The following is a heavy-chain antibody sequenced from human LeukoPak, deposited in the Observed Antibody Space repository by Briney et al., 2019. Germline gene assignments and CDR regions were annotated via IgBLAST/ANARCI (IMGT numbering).Heavy chain of an antibody. Sequence: GGSLRLSCAASGFTFSSYSMNGVRQAPGKGLEWVSLISGSGNSTYYADSVKGRFTISRDNSKNTLYLQMNSLRAEDTAVYYCAKVLVLVSANRYYFDYWGQGTLVTVSS. J-gene: IGHJ4*02. D-gene: IGHD2-15*01. CDR3: AKVLVLVSANRYYFDY. CDR1: GFTFSSYS. CDR2: ISGSGNST. V-gene: IGHV3-23*01.